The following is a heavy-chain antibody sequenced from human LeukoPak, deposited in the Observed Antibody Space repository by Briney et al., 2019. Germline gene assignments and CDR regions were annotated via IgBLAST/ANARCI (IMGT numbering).Heavy chain of an antibody. CDR1: GGSISSGSYY. Sequence: PSQTLSLTCTVSGGSISSGSYYWSWIRQPAGKGLEWIGRIHTSGSTNYNPSLKSRLTMSTDTSKNQFSLKLNSVTAADTAVYYCATRPTPPYYYYYMDVWGKGTTVTVSS. D-gene: IGHD4-23*01. J-gene: IGHJ6*03. CDR2: IHTSGST. V-gene: IGHV4-61*02. CDR3: ATRPTPPYYYYYMDV.